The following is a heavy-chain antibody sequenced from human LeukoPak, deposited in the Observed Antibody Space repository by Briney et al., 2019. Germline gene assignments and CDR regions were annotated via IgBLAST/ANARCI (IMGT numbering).Heavy chain of an antibody. D-gene: IGHD5-12*01. CDR1: GFTFSDYY. V-gene: IGHV3-11*01. Sequence: PGGSLRLSCAASGFTFSDYYMSWIRQAPGKGLEWVSYISSSGSTIYYADSVKGRFTLSRDNAKNSLYLQMNSLRAEDTAVYYCARDRRYNSGPQGYAFDIWGQGTMVTVSS. J-gene: IGHJ3*02. CDR3: ARDRRYNSGPQGYAFDI. CDR2: ISSSGSTI.